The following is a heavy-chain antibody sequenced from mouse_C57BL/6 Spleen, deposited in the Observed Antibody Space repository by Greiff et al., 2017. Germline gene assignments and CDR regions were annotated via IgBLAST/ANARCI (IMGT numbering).Heavy chain of an antibody. Sequence: EVQLVESGGGLVQPGGSLKLSCAASGFTFSDYYMYWVRQTPEKRLEWVAYISNGGGSTYYPDPVKGRFTISRDNAKNTLYLQMSRLKSEDTAMYYCARHDYDYDVNWYFDVWGTGTTVTVSS. V-gene: IGHV5-12*01. CDR3: ARHDYDYDVNWYFDV. D-gene: IGHD2-4*01. CDR2: ISNGGGST. CDR1: GFTFSDYY. J-gene: IGHJ1*03.